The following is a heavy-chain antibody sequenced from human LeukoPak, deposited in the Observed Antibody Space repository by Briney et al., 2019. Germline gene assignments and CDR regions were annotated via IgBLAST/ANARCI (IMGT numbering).Heavy chain of an antibody. CDR2: IVVGSGDT. J-gene: IGHJ4*02. CDR1: GFTFTSSA. V-gene: IGHV1-58*01. D-gene: IGHD5-12*01. Sequence: SVKVSCKASGFTFTSSAVQWVRQARGQRLEWIGWIVVGSGDTNYAQKFQERVTITRDMSTSTAYMELSSLRSEDTAVYYCAADQYSGYDSFGYWGQGTLVTVSS. CDR3: AADQYSGYDSFGY.